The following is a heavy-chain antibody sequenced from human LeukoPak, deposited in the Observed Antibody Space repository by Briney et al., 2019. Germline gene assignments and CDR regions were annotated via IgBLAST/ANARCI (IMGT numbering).Heavy chain of an antibody. CDR3: ARGIVVVPAALFDP. Sequence: GGSLRLSCAASGFTFSSYWMSWVRQAPGKGLEWVANIKQDGSEKYYVDSVKGRFTISRDNAKNSLYPQMNSLRAEDTAVYYCARGIVVVPAALFDPWGQGTLVTVSS. CDR2: IKQDGSEK. CDR1: GFTFSSYW. J-gene: IGHJ5*02. D-gene: IGHD2-2*01. V-gene: IGHV3-7*03.